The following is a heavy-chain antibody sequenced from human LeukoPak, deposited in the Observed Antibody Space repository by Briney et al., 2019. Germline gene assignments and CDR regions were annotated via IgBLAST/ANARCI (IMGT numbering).Heavy chain of an antibody. J-gene: IGHJ4*02. CDR1: GFTFEDYA. CDR2: ISWNSGSI. Sequence: PGGSLSLSCAASGFTFEDYAMHWVRQAPGKGLEWVSGISWNSGSIGYADSVKGRFTISRDNAKNSLYLQMNSLRAEDMALYYCAKTAYYDFWSGYSYFDYWGQGTLVTVSS. V-gene: IGHV3-9*03. CDR3: AKTAYYDFWSGYSYFDY. D-gene: IGHD3-3*01.